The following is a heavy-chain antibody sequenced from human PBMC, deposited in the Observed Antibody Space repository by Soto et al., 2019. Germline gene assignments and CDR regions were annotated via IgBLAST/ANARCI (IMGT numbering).Heavy chain of an antibody. J-gene: IGHJ5*02. CDR2: IYYSGST. Sequence: PSETLSLTCTVSGGSISSYYWSWIRQPPGKGLEWIGYIYYSGSTNYNPSLKSRVTISVDTSKNQFSLKLSSVTAADTAVYYCARGPISTMIDPWGQGTLVTVSS. V-gene: IGHV4-59*01. D-gene: IGHD3-22*01. CDR3: ARGPISTMIDP. CDR1: GGSISSYY.